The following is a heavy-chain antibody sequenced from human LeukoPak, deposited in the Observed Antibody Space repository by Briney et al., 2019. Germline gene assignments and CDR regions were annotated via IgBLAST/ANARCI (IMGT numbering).Heavy chain of an antibody. J-gene: IGHJ3*02. Sequence: GGSLRLSCAASGFSISSDYMTWVRQAPGKGLEWVSVIYNTGGTKYADSVRGRFTISRDNSKNTVFLQMNSLRPEDTAVYYCARDGYRSAAMNAFDIWGQGTMVTVSS. CDR3: ARDGYRSAAMNAFDI. CDR2: IYNTGGT. V-gene: IGHV3-66*01. D-gene: IGHD3-16*02. CDR1: GFSISSDY.